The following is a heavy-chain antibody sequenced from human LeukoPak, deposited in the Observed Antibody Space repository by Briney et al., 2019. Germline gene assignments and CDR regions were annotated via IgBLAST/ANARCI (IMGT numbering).Heavy chain of an antibody. CDR3: AKKEVGGGGSSYYYYGMDV. CDR2: ISGSGGST. V-gene: IGHV3-23*01. CDR1: GFTFSSYA. J-gene: IGHJ6*02. Sequence: GGSLRLSCAASGFTFSSYAMSWVRQAPGKGLEWVSAISGSGGSTYYADSVKGRFTISRDNSKNTLYLQMSSLRAEDTAVYYCAKKEVGGGGSSYYYYGMDVWGQGTTVTVSS. D-gene: IGHD2-15*01.